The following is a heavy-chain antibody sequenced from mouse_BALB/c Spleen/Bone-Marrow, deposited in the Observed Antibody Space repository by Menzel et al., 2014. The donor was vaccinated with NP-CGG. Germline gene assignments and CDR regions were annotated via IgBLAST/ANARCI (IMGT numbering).Heavy chain of an antibody. V-gene: IGHV6-6*02. CDR1: GFTFSNYW. CDR2: IRLKSNNYAT. Sequence: EVQLVESGGGLVQPGGSMKLSCVASGFTFSNYWMNWVRQSPGKGLEWVAEIRLKSNNYATHYAESVKGRFTISRDDSKSSVYLQMNNLRAEDTGIYYCIRRGRGYAMDYWGQGTSVTVSS. J-gene: IGHJ4*01. CDR3: IRRGRGYAMDY.